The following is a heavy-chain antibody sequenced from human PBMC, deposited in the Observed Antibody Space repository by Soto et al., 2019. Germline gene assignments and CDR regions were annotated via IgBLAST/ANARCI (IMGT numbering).Heavy chain of an antibody. Sequence: PSETLSLTCIVSGGSVNSYQWSWIRQPPGKGLEWIGYIYYSGSTSYNPSLKSRVTISLDTSKNQLSLRLSSVTAADTAVYYCAADSSSYGSYYYAMDVWGQGTTVTVSS. CDR3: AADSSSYGSYYYAMDV. D-gene: IGHD6-13*01. CDR1: GGSVNSYQ. V-gene: IGHV4-59*02. CDR2: IYYSGST. J-gene: IGHJ6*02.